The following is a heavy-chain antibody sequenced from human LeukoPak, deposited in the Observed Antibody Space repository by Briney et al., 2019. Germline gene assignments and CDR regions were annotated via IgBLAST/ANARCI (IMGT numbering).Heavy chain of an antibody. CDR3: ARGSRQTGFDP. J-gene: IGHJ5*02. Sequence: GESLRLSCAASGFTVSSNYMSWVRQAPGKGLEWVSVIYSGGSTYYADSVKGRFTISRDNSKNTLYLQMNSLRAEDTAVYYCARGSRQTGFDPWGQGTLVTVSS. V-gene: IGHV3-66*02. CDR2: IYSGGST. D-gene: IGHD6-6*01. CDR1: GFTVSSNY.